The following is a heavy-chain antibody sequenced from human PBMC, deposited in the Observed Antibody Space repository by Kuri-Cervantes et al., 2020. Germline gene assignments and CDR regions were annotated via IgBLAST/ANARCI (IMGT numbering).Heavy chain of an antibody. V-gene: IGHV3-7*01. CDR2: IKQDGSEK. CDR3: TNWRGGGDY. D-gene: IGHD3-10*01. Sequence: GGSLRLSCAASGFTFSGYWMSWVRQVPGKGLEWVANIKQDGSEKYYVDSVKGRFTISRDNAKNSLYLQMNSLRAEDTAVYFCTNWRGGGDYWGQGTLVTVSS. CDR1: GFTFSGYW. J-gene: IGHJ4*02.